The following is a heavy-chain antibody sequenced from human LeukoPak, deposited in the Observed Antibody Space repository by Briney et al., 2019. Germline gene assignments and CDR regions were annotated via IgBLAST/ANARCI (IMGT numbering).Heavy chain of an antibody. CDR3: ARHFWNYGSGTCFDY. J-gene: IGHJ4*02. CDR2: IYYSGST. D-gene: IGHD3-10*01. Sequence: SETLSLTCTVSGGSISSSFYYWGWIRQPPGKGLEWIGSIYYSGSTYYNPSLKSRVTISVDTSKNQFSLKLNSVTAADTAVYYCARHFWNYGSGTCFDYWGQGTLVTVSS. CDR1: GGSISSSFYY. V-gene: IGHV4-39*07.